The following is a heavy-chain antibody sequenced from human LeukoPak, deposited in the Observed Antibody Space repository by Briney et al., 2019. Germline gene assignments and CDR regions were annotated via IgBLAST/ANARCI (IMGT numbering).Heavy chain of an antibody. CDR3: AKDWGAYCSGGSCYGDFDY. Sequence: GGSLRLSCAVSGFTFSSYEMNWVRQAPGKGLEWVSYISSSGFNIYYADSVKGRFTISRDNSKNTLYLQMNSLRGEDTAVYYCAKDWGAYCSGGSCYGDFDYWGQGTLVTVSS. CDR2: ISSSGFNI. D-gene: IGHD2-15*01. J-gene: IGHJ4*02. CDR1: GFTFSSYE. V-gene: IGHV3-48*03.